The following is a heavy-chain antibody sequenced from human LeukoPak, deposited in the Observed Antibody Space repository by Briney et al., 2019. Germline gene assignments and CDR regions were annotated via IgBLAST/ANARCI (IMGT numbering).Heavy chain of an antibody. CDR3: ARDSYDFWSGYYAISVGDY. J-gene: IGHJ4*02. D-gene: IGHD3-3*01. Sequence: GGSLRLSCAASGFTFSSYSMNWVRQAPGKGLEWVSSISSSSSYIYCADSVKGRFTISRDNAKNSLYLQMNSLRAEDTAVYYCARDSYDFWSGYYAISVGDYWGQGTLVTVSS. V-gene: IGHV3-21*01. CDR2: ISSSSSYI. CDR1: GFTFSSYS.